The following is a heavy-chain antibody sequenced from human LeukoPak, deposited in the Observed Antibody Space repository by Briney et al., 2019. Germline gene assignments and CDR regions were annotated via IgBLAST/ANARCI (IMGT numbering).Heavy chain of an antibody. D-gene: IGHD5-18*01. CDR2: MNPNSGNT. CDR3: ARDFRAAMVSDWFDP. J-gene: IGHJ5*02. V-gene: IGHV1-8*01. CDR1: GYSFTSYD. Sequence: ASVKVSCKASGYSFTSYDINWVRQVTGQGLEWMGWMNPNSGNTGYAQKFQGRVTMTRDTSISTAYMELSRLRSDDTAVCYCARDFRAAMVSDWFDPWGQGTLVTVSS.